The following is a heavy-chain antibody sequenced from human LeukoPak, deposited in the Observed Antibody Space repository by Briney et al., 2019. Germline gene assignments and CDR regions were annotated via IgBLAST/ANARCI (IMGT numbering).Heavy chain of an antibody. CDR3: ARDRVGTTRDFDC. CDR1: GFTFSSYW. CDR2: IMQDGGER. J-gene: IGHJ4*02. V-gene: IGHV3-7*01. Sequence: PGGSLRLSCAASGFTFSSYWMSWVRQAPGKGLEWVANIMQDGGERYYTDSVKGRFAISRDNAKNLLYLQMNSLRVEDTAVYFCARDRVGTTRDFDCWGQGALATVSS. D-gene: IGHD1-26*01.